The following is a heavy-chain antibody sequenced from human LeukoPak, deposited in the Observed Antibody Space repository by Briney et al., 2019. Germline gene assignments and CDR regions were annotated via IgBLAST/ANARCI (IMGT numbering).Heavy chain of an antibody. CDR3: AKATYEAAAGPYYFDY. Sequence: GGSLRLSCAASGFTFSSYGMHWVRQAPGKGLEWVAVISYDGSNKYYADSVKGRFTISRDNSKNTLYLQMNSLRAEDTAIYYCAKATYEAAAGPYYFDYWGQGTLVTVSS. CDR2: ISYDGSNK. J-gene: IGHJ4*02. CDR1: GFTFSSYG. V-gene: IGHV3-30*18. D-gene: IGHD6-13*01.